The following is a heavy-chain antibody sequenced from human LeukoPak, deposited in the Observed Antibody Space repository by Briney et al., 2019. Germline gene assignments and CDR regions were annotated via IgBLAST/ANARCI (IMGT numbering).Heavy chain of an antibody. Sequence: GGSLRLSCAASGFSFSNYAMSWVRQAPGRGPEWVSSIRGGGETFYADSVKGRFTLSRDDSRNTVYLQMNSLRAEDTAVYYCVAGSSGYYYFDYWGQGTLVTVSS. CDR1: GFSFSNYA. CDR3: VAGSSGYYYFDY. V-gene: IGHV3-23*01. D-gene: IGHD3-22*01. J-gene: IGHJ4*02. CDR2: IRGGGET.